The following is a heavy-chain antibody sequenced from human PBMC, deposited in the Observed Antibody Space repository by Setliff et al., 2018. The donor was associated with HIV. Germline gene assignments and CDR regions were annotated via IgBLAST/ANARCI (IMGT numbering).Heavy chain of an antibody. Sequence: SQTLSLTCTVSGGSINNYFWSWIRQSPGRGLEWIGYIYYSGETNYNPSLKSRVTFSVDTSKNQFSLKLNSVTTADTAVYYCARSRTSSGYYGVTGYGMDVWGQGTTVTVSS. CDR3: ARSRTSSGYYGVTGYGMDV. CDR2: IYYSGET. D-gene: IGHD3-22*01. J-gene: IGHJ6*02. V-gene: IGHV4-59*01. CDR1: GGSINNYF.